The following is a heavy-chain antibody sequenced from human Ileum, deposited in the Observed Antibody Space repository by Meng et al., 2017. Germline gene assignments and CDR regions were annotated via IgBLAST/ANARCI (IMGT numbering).Heavy chain of an antibody. Sequence: QVQPVQYGSGLKKPGSSVKVSCKASAYTFTCYGVSWVRQAPGQGLEWIAWLGAHDGDTSHAPKFQGRVTVSADRPTATAYMELRSLRSDDTAVYYCARGTPGRSYSDYWGQGTLVTVSS. D-gene: IGHD3-10*01. CDR2: LGAHDGDT. V-gene: IGHV1-18*01. J-gene: IGHJ4*02. CDR1: AYTFTCYG. CDR3: ARGTPGRSYSDY.